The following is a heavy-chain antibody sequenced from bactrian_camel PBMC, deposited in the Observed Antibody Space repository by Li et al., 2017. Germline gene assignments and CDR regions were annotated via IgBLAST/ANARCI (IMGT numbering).Heavy chain of an antibody. CDR1: GFACSRFS. D-gene: IGHD7*01. Sequence: QLVESGGGLVQPGGSLRLSCAASGFACSRFSMTWVRQGPGTGLEWVSAINSGGGDTFFADSVKGRFTISQDNAKNTLYMQVNSLKIEDSALYYCHTGRYYLGGYPLDQGTQVTVS. V-gene: IGHV3S40*01. CDR2: INSGGGDT. J-gene: IGHJ4*01.